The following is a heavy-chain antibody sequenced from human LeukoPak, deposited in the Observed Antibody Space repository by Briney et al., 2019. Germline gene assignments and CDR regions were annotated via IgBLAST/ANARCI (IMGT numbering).Heavy chain of an antibody. CDR1: GYTFTSYD. J-gene: IGHJ3*02. CDR2: MNPNSGNT. CDR3: ARQSSSSVYAFDI. V-gene: IGHV1-8*03. Sequence: ASVKVSCKASGYTFTSYDINWVRQATGQGLEWVGWMNPNSGNTGYAQKFQGRVTITRNTSISTAYMELSSLRSEDTAVYYCARQSSSSVYAFDIWGQGTMVTVSS. D-gene: IGHD6-6*01.